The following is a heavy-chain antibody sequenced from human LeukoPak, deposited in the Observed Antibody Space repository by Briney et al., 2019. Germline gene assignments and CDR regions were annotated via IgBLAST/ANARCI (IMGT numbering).Heavy chain of an antibody. CDR1: GLTLSNAW. D-gene: IGHD2-15*01. CDR2: IKSETNGGTA. J-gene: IGHJ4*02. V-gene: IGHV3-15*07. CDR3: TTNPGSWGDF. Sequence: GGSLRLSCAVSGLTLSNAWMKWVRQAPRKGREWVAHIKSETNGGTADYAAAVEGRFTISRDDSKNTLYLQMNSLKIEDTAVYFCTTNPGSWGDFWGQGSLVTVSS.